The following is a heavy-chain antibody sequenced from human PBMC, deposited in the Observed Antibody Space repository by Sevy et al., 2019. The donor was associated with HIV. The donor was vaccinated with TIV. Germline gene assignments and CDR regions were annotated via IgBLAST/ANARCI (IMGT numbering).Heavy chain of an antibody. CDR1: EFTFSSYA. CDR3: ARDGGYCSGGSCYIDAFDI. V-gene: IGHV3-30-3*01. J-gene: IGHJ3*02. D-gene: IGHD2-15*01. CDR2: ISYDGSNK. Sequence: GGSLRLSCAASEFTFSSYAMHWVRQAPGKGLEWVAVISYDGSNKYYADSVKGRFTISRDNSKNTLYLQMNSLRAEDTAVYYCARDGGYCSGGSCYIDAFDIWGQGTMVTVSS.